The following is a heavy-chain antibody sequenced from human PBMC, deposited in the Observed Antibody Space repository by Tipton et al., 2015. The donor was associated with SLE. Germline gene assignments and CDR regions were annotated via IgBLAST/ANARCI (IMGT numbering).Heavy chain of an antibody. J-gene: IGHJ6*02. CDR3: ARETTQTRDGLDV. V-gene: IGHV1-8*01. Sequence: VQLVQSGPEVKQPGASVKVSCKASGFTLTDYDINWVRQTTPGQGLEWMGWMNPSGNTNYEEKFQGRVTMTRDTSINTAYMELSSLRSEDTAVYFCARETTQTRDGLDVWGQGTTVIVSS. D-gene: IGHD1-1*01. CDR2: MNPSGNT. CDR1: GFTLTDYD.